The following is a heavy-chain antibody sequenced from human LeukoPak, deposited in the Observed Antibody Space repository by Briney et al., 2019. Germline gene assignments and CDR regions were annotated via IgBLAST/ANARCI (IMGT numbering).Heavy chain of an antibody. V-gene: IGHV1-69*13. CDR3: ARDLTGLGYCTNGVCDSSGY. CDR2: IIPIFGTA. Sequence: SVTVSFKASGGTFSSYAISWVRQAPGQGLEWMGGIIPIFGTANYAQKFQGRVTITADESMSTAYMELSSLRSEDTAVYYCARDLTGLGYCTNGVCDSSGYWGQGTLVTVSS. D-gene: IGHD2-8*01. CDR1: GGTFSSYA. J-gene: IGHJ4*02.